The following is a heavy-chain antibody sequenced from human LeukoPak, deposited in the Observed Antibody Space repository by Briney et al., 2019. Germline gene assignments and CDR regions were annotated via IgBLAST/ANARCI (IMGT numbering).Heavy chain of an antibody. J-gene: IGHJ4*02. CDR2: ISGSGGDT. V-gene: IGHV3-23*01. Sequence: GGSLRLSCAASGFTFSNFLMTWVRQAPGKGPEWVSAISGSGGDTYYADSVKGRFTISRDNSKNTLYLQMNSLRAEDTAVYYCARDHTDYYDSSGYYYAYWGQGTLVTVSS. CDR3: ARDHTDYYDSSGYYYAY. D-gene: IGHD3-22*01. CDR1: GFTFSNFL.